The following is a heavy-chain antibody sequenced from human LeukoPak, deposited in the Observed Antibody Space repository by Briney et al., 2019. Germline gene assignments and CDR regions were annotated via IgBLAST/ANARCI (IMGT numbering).Heavy chain of an antibody. J-gene: IGHJ4*02. V-gene: IGHV3-53*01. CDR3: ARDPSSSDYVDY. CDR1: GFTVSSNY. Sequence: GGSLRLSCEASGFTVSSNYMNWVRQAPGKGLEWVSVIYSGGSTYYADSVKGRFTISRDDSKNTLYLQMNSLRAEDTAVYYCARDPSSSDYVDYWGQGTLVTVSS. CDR2: IYSGGST. D-gene: IGHD6-19*01.